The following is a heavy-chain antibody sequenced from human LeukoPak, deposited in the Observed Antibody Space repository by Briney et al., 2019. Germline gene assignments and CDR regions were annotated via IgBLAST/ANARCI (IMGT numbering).Heavy chain of an antibody. V-gene: IGHV1-2*02. J-gene: IGHJ1*01. CDR3: ARVLHQPYGYFQH. D-gene: IGHD2-2*01. CDR2: INPNSGGT. CDR1: GYTFTSYG. Sequence: GASVKVSCKASGYTFTSYGISWVRQAPGQGLEWMGWINPNSGGTNYAQKFQGRVTMTRDTSISTAYMELSRLRSDDTAVYYCARVLHQPYGYFQHWGQGTLVTVSS.